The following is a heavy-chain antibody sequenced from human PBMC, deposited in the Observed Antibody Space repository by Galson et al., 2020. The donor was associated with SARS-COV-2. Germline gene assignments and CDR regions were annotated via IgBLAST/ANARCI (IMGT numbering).Heavy chain of an antibody. CDR1: GGSLSSGNYY. Sequence: SETLSLTCTVSGGSLSSGNYYWTWIRQHPGKGLEWIGYIYYSGGTYYNPALKSRVTISVDTSKNQFSRYLSSVTAADTAVYYCAREAKWMWSGGGCYYYYYRDVWGKGTTGTVSS. CDR2: IYYSGGT. D-gene: IGHD2-15*01. J-gene: IGHJ6*03. CDR3: AREAKWMWSGGGCYYYYYRDV. V-gene: IGHV4-31*03.